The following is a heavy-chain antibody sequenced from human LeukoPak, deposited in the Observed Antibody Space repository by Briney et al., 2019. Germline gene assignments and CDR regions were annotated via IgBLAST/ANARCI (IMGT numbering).Heavy chain of an antibody. CDR2: ISDDGSYK. Sequence: GGSLRLSCAASGFTFNAYTIHWVRQTPGKGLEWVAVISDDGSYKFYTDSVKGRFTISRDNAKNSLYLQMNSLRAEDTAVYYCARDFLGRDWGQGTPVTVSS. CDR3: ARDFLGRD. J-gene: IGHJ4*02. CDR1: GFTFNAYT. D-gene: IGHD1-26*01. V-gene: IGHV3-30*04.